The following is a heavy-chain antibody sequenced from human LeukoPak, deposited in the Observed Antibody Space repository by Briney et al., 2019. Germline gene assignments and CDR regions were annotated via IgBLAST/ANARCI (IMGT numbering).Heavy chain of an antibody. J-gene: IGHJ6*03. CDR2: IKQDGSEK. D-gene: IGHD4-17*01. CDR1: GFTFSSYW. V-gene: IGHV3-7*01. CDR3: ARVSTVTIYGYYYYYMDV. Sequence: GGSLRLSCAASGFTFSSYWMSWVRQAPGKGLEWVAKIKQDGSEKYYVDSVKGRFTISRDNAKNSLYLQMNSLRAEDTALYYCARVSTVTIYGYYYYYMDVWGKGTTVTVSS.